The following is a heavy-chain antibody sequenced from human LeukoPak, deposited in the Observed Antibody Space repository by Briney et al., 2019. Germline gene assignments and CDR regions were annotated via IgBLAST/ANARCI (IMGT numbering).Heavy chain of an antibody. CDR1: GYSFTSYW. CDR2: IDPSDSYT. Sequence: GESLKISCKGSGYSFTSYWISWVRQMPGKGLEWMGRIDPSDSYTNYSPSFQGHVTISADKSISTAYLQWSSLKASDTAMYYCASLYCGGDCYPPAEYFQHRGQGTLVTVSS. V-gene: IGHV5-10-1*01. CDR3: ASLYCGGDCYPPAEYFQH. D-gene: IGHD2-21*02. J-gene: IGHJ1*01.